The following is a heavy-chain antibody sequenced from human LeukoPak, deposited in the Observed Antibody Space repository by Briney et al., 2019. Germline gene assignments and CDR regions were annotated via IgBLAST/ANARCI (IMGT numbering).Heavy chain of an antibody. Sequence: PSETLSLTCTVSGGSISSSSYYWGWIRQPPGKGLEWIGSIYYSGSTYYNPSLKSRVTISVDTSKNQFSLKLSSVTAADTAVYYCARHEGLDFWSGYYTAGLDYWGQGTLVTVSS. CDR2: IYYSGST. V-gene: IGHV4-39*01. D-gene: IGHD3-3*01. CDR1: GGSISSSSYY. CDR3: ARHEGLDFWSGYYTAGLDY. J-gene: IGHJ4*02.